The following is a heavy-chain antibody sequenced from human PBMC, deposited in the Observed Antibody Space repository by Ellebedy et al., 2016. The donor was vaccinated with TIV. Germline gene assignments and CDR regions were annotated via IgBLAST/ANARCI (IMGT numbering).Heavy chain of an antibody. CDR1: GFAFRSHT. Sequence: GGSLRLSCAASGFAFRSHTMYWVRQAPGKGLEWVALISFDGSKKYYADSVQGRFSISRDNSNNPMSIQMNSLSPEDTAGYFCAREVAGYFDYWGQGTLVAVSS. D-gene: IGHD6-19*01. V-gene: IGHV3-30-3*01. J-gene: IGHJ4*02. CDR3: AREVAGYFDY. CDR2: ISFDGSKK.